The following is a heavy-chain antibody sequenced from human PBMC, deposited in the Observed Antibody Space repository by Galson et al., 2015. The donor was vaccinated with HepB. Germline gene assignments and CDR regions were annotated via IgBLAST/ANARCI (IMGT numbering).Heavy chain of an antibody. J-gene: IGHJ5*02. CDR2: INPNSGGT. CDR1: GYTFTGYY. D-gene: IGHD3-22*01. CDR3: ARGTRSMIVVVIASKGWFDP. Sequence: SVKVSCKASGYTFTGYYMHWVRQAPGQGLEWMGRINPNSGGTNYAQKFQGRVTMTRDTSISTAYMELNRLRSDDTAVYYCARGTRSMIVVVIASKGWFDPWGQGTLVTVSS. V-gene: IGHV1-2*06.